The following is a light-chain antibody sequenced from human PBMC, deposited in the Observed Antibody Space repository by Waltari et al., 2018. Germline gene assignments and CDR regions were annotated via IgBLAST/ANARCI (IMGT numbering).Light chain of an antibody. V-gene: IGLV1-51*02. CDR2: ENN. CDR1: SSNIGHAY. J-gene: IGLJ2*01. CDR3: GTWDTSLSALI. Sequence: QSVLTQPPSVSAAPGQKVTISCSGRSSNIGHAYVSWYQQLPGTAPKLFIYENNKRPSGIPDRFSGSKSGTSATLGITGLQTGDEADYYCGTWDTSLSALIFGGGTKLTVL.